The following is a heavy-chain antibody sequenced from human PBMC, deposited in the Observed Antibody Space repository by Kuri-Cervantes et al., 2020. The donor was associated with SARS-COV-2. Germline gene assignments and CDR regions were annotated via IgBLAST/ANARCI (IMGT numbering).Heavy chain of an antibody. CDR3: AKEGVVSAEYDY. J-gene: IGHJ4*02. CDR2: ISSRRGYV. Sequence: GESLKISCAASGFTFSDYAFNWVRQAPGEGLEWVSSISSRRGYVYYADSVRGRFTISRDNAKTSLYLQMNSLRAEDTAVYYCAKEGVVSAEYDYWGQGTLVTVSS. D-gene: IGHD2/OR15-2a*01. V-gene: IGHV3-21*01. CDR1: GFTFSDYA.